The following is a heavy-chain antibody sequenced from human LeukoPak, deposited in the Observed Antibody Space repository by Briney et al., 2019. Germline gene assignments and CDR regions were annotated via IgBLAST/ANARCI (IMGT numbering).Heavy chain of an antibody. D-gene: IGHD2-15*01. V-gene: IGHV3-11*01. CDR3: ARVQRHCSGGNCYSGGLGYMDV. Sequence: GGSLRLSCAASGFTFSDYNMRWIRQAPGKGLEWVSSISRSGSTKYYADSVKGRFTISRDNAKNSLFLQMNSLRAEDTAVYYCARVQRHCSGGNCYSGGLGYMDVWGKGTTVTISS. CDR1: GFTFSDYN. CDR2: ISRSGSTK. J-gene: IGHJ6*03.